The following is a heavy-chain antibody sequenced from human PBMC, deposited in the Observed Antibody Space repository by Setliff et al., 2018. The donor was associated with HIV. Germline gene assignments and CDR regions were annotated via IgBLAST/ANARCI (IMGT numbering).Heavy chain of an antibody. CDR2: IRSKAYGGTT. CDR1: GFTFSDYY. D-gene: IGHD3-16*01. Sequence: PGGSLRLSCAASGFTFSDYYMSWIRQAPGKGLEWVSYIRSKAYGGTTDFAASVKGRFTASRDDSKSIAYLQMRNLKIEDTAVYYCTRRGSLGDLHLYSDSWGQGTLVTVSS. V-gene: IGHV3-49*03. CDR3: TRRGSLGDLHLYSDS. J-gene: IGHJ4*02.